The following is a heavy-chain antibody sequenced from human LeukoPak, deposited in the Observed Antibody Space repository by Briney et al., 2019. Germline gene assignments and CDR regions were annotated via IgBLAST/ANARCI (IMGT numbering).Heavy chain of an antibody. Sequence: SETLSLTCTVSGGSIDRSSNYWVWIRQPPGKGLEWIGNIYYSGNTYYNPSLKSRVTISVDTSKNQFSLNLASVTAADTAVYYCARDPPLEYYDILTGSNWFDPWGQGTLVTVSS. CDR1: GGSIDRSSNY. D-gene: IGHD3-9*01. CDR2: IYYSGNT. CDR3: ARDPPLEYYDILTGSNWFDP. J-gene: IGHJ5*02. V-gene: IGHV4-39*07.